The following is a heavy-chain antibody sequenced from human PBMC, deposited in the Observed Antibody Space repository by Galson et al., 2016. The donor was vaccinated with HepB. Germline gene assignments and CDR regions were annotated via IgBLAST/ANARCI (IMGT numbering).Heavy chain of an antibody. CDR1: GGSISDNSW. V-gene: IGHV4-4*02. D-gene: IGHD1-26*01. Sequence: TLSLTCAVSGGSISDNSWWTWVRQSPGKELEWIGEIYQTGTAHYNPSFPSRATISVDKSKNQISLRLGSVTAADTAVYYCTRGTLGTTASMAFDYWGQGTLVSVSS. CDR2: IYQTGTA. J-gene: IGHJ4*02. CDR3: TRGTLGTTASMAFDY.